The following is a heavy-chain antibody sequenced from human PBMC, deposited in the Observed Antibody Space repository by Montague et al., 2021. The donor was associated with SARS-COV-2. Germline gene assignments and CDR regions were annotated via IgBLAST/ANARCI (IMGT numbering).Heavy chain of an antibody. J-gene: IGHJ3*02. Sequence: SLRLSCAASGFTFSTYNMNWVRQLPGKGPEWLSYISSGSGAIFYAYAVKGRFTISRDNAKNSLFLQMNSLRAEDTAVYYCARDQLIRGVPAFDMWGQGTMVTVSS. CDR2: ISSGSGAI. D-gene: IGHD3-10*01. V-gene: IGHV3-48*04. CDR1: GFTFSTYN. CDR3: ARDQLIRGVPAFDM.